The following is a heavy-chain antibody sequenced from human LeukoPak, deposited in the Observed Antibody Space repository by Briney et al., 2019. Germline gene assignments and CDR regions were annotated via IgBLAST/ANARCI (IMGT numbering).Heavy chain of an antibody. D-gene: IGHD6-6*01. J-gene: IGHJ4*02. CDR1: GFTFSSYA. Sequence: PGGSLRLSCAASGFTFSSYAMSWVRQAPGKGLEWVSAISGSGGSTYYAASVKGRFTISRDNSKNTLYLQMNSLRAEDTAVYYCAKSIAARPWYYFDYWGQGTLVTVSS. CDR2: ISGSGGST. V-gene: IGHV3-23*01. CDR3: AKSIAARPWYYFDY.